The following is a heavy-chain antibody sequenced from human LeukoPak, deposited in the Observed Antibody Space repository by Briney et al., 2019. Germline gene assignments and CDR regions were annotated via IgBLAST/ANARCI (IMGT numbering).Heavy chain of an antibody. J-gene: IGHJ1*01. Sequence: PGGSLRLSCAASGFTFSSYAMHWVRQAPGKGLEWVAVISYDGSNKYYADSVKGRFTISRDNSKNTLYLQMNSLRAEDTAVYYCARDSSSWYSARPEYFQHWGQGTLVTVSS. V-gene: IGHV3-30-3*01. CDR3: ARDSSSWYSARPEYFQH. CDR2: ISYDGSNK. D-gene: IGHD6-13*01. CDR1: GFTFSSYA.